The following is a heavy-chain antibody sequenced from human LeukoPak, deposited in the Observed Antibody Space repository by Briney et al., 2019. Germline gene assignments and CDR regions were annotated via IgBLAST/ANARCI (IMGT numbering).Heavy chain of an antibody. CDR1: GGSISSYY. J-gene: IGHJ5*02. CDR3: AREAGYCSGGSCENWFDP. D-gene: IGHD2-15*01. CDR2: IYYSGST. Sequence: PSETLSLTCTVSGGSISSYYWSWIRQPPGKGLEWIGYIYYSGSTNYNPSLKSRVTISVDTSKNQFSLKLSSVTAADTAVYYCAREAGYCSGGSCENWFDPWGQGTLVTVSS. V-gene: IGHV4-59*01.